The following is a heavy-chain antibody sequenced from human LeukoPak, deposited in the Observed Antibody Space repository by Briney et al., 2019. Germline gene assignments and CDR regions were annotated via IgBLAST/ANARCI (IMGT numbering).Heavy chain of an antibody. Sequence: ASVKVSCKASGYTFTSYYMHWVRQAPGQGLEWMGIINPSGGSTGYAQKFQGRVTMTRDTSTSTVYMELSSLRSEDTAVYYCARTQPTGNFIPAAVYGMDVWGKGTTVTVPS. CDR3: ARTQPTGNFIPAAVYGMDV. J-gene: IGHJ6*04. CDR1: GYTFTSYY. V-gene: IGHV1-46*01. D-gene: IGHD2-2*01. CDR2: INPSGGST.